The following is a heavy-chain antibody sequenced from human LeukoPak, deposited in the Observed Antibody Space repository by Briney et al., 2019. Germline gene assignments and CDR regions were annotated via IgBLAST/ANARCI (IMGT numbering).Heavy chain of an antibody. V-gene: IGHV1-18*01. CDR2: ISAYNGNT. CDR3: ARVGEDHNWFDP. Sequence: ASVKVSCKASGYTFTSFGISWVRQAPGQGLEWMGWISAYNGNTNYAQKLQGRVTMTTDTSTSTAYKELRSLRSDDTAVYYCARVGEDHNWFDPWGQGTLVTVSS. D-gene: IGHD3-16*01. J-gene: IGHJ5*02. CDR1: GYTFTSFG.